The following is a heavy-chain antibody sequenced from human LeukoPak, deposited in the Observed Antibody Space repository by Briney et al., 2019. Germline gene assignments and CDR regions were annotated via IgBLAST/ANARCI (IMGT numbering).Heavy chain of an antibody. CDR1: GYTFTSYG. J-gene: IGHJ4*02. Sequence: ASVKVSCKASGYTFTSYGISWVRQAPGQGLEWMGWISAYNGNTNYAQKLQGRVTMTTDTSTSTAYMELRSLRSDDTAVYYCASWEYSSSWYGSFDYWGQGTLATVSS. CDR2: ISAYNGNT. CDR3: ASWEYSSSWYGSFDY. V-gene: IGHV1-18*01. D-gene: IGHD6-13*01.